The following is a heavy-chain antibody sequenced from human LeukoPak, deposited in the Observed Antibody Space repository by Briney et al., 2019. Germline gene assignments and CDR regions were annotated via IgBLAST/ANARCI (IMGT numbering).Heavy chain of an antibody. CDR3: ARGRRILGGPENAGDFFDF. Sequence: ASVKVSCKASGYTLTDYYLHWVRQAPGQGLKWLGWINPNSGATHYAQSFQARVTMTRDTSIASSYMELTGLESDDTAVYYCARGRRILGGPENAGDFFDFWGQGSLVTVSS. V-gene: IGHV1-2*02. CDR1: GYTLTDYY. J-gene: IGHJ4*01. D-gene: IGHD3-16*01. CDR2: INPNSGAT.